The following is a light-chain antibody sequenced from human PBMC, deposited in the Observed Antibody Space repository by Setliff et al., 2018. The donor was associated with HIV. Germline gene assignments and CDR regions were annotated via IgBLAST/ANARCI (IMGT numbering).Light chain of an antibody. CDR3: SSYTSSITLYV. V-gene: IGLV2-14*03. J-gene: IGLJ1*01. CDR2: DVT. CDR1: SGDIGGYKY. Sequence: QSVLTQPASVSGSPGQSITISCTGTSGDIGGYKYVSWYQQHPGKAPKLMIYDVTNRPSGVSNRFSGSKSGNTASLTISGLQAEDEADYYCSSYTSSITLYVFGTGTKSPS.